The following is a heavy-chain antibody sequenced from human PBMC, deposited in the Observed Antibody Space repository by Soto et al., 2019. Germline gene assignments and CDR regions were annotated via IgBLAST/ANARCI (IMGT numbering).Heavy chain of an antibody. CDR3: ARSPYSSGYYYAIDY. J-gene: IGHJ4*02. Sequence: ASVKVSCKASGGTFSSYAISWVRQDPGQGLEWMGGIVPIFGSTTYAQKFQGRVTMTRDTSTSTVYMDLSSLRSEDSAVYYCARSPYSSGYYYAIDYWGQGTQVTVSS. D-gene: IGHD3-22*01. V-gene: IGHV1-69*05. CDR2: IVPIFGST. CDR1: GGTFSSYA.